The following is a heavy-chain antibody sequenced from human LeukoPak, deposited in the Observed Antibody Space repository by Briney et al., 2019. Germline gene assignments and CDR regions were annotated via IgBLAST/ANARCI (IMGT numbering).Heavy chain of an antibody. Sequence: SETLSLTCAVYGGSFSGYYWSWIRQPPGKGLEWIGEINHSGSTNYNPSLKSRVTISVDTSKNQFSLKLSSVTAEDTAVYYCARDGLGWFGESKYYFDYWGQGTLVTVSS. CDR3: ARDGLGWFGESKYYFDY. D-gene: IGHD3-10*01. CDR1: GGSFSGYY. CDR2: INHSGST. J-gene: IGHJ4*02. V-gene: IGHV4-34*01.